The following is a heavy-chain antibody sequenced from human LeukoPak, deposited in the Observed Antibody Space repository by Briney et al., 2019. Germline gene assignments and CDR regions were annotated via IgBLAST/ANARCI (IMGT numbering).Heavy chain of an antibody. CDR3: ARSTFYYGSLTSPRDYSYYMDV. Sequence: GGSLRLSCAASGFTISNFGRHSVRQAPGKGLVWVSRIKNDGGTTSYANSVKGRFTISRDNANNTLFLQMTNLTVEYSAVYYRARSTFYYGSLTSPRDYSYYMDVWGKGTTVTVSS. D-gene: IGHD3-10*01. J-gene: IGHJ6*03. CDR2: IKNDGGTT. CDR1: GFTISNFG. V-gene: IGHV3-74*01.